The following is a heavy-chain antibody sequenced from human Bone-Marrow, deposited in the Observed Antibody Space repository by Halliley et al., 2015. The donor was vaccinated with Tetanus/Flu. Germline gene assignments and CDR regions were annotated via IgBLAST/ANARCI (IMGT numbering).Heavy chain of an antibody. V-gene: IGHV3-21*01. CDR1: GLTLSNYN. Sequence: SLRLSCAASGLTLSNYNMNWVRQAPGKGLEWVSFISSSSSYKYYADSVKGRFTIARDNAKNSLYLQMNSLRAEDTAVYYCARAGPADGNYPADCLDCGMDAWGQGSTVTVSS. CDR2: ISSSSSYK. CDR3: ARAGPADGNYPADCLDCGMDA. D-gene: IGHD4-17*01. J-gene: IGHJ6*02.